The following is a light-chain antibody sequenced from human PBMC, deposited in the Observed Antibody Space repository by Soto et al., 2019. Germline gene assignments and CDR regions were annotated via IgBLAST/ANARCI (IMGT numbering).Light chain of an antibody. J-gene: IGLJ1*01. Sequence: QSVLTQPASGSGSPGQSITITYTETSSDVGGYNYVSWYQQHPGKAPKFMIYDVSNRPSGVSNRFSGSKSGNTASLTISGLQAEDEADYYCCSYTTSNTRQIVFGTGTKVTVL. CDR1: SSDVGGYNY. CDR2: DVS. V-gene: IGLV2-14*01. CDR3: CSYTTSNTRQIV.